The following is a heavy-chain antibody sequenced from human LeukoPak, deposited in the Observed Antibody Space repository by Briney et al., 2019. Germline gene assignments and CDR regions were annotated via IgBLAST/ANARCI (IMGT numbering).Heavy chain of an antibody. D-gene: IGHD2-2*01. Sequence: SETLSLTCTVTGGSISSYYWSWIRQPPGKGLEWIGYIYYSGSTNYNPSLKSRVTISIDTSKNQFSLKLSSVTAADTAMYYCARDRGYCSSTSCYDAFDIWGQGTMVTVSS. CDR2: IYYSGST. CDR1: GGSISSYY. CDR3: ARDRGYCSSTSCYDAFDI. J-gene: IGHJ3*02. V-gene: IGHV4-59*01.